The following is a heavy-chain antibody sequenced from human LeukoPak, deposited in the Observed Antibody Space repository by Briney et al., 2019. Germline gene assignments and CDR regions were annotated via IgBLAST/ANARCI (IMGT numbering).Heavy chain of an antibody. CDR1: GFSFSSSG. J-gene: IGHJ6*03. CDR2: IYSGGST. D-gene: IGHD1-26*01. Sequence: GGSLRLSCAASGFSFSSSGMHWVRQAPGKGLEWVSVIYSGGSTYYADSVKGRFTISRDNSKNTLYLQMNSLRAEDTAVYYCAKEGGYSNYYYYMDVWGKGTTVTISS. V-gene: IGHV3-NL1*01. CDR3: AKEGGYSNYYYYMDV.